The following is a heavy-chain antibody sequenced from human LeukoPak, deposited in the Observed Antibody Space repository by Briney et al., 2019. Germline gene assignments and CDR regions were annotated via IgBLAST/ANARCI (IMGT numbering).Heavy chain of an antibody. V-gene: IGHV1-18*01. J-gene: IGHJ6*02. D-gene: IGHD2-2*01. CDR2: ISGYNGNT. Sequence: GASVKVSCKASGYIFTNFGISWVRQAPGQGLEWMGWISGYNGNTNHAQKFQGRVTMTTDTSTSTAYMELRSLRSDDTAVYYCARDSNSWFYYFYGMDVWGQGTTVTVSS. CDR1: GYIFTNFG. CDR3: ARDSNSWFYYFYGMDV.